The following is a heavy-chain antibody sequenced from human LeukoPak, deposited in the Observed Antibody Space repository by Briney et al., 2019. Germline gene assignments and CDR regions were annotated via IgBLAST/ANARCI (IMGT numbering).Heavy chain of an antibody. Sequence: SETLSLTCTVSGVSISGSDYYWSWIRQPPGKGLEWIGDIYYSGSIKYNPSLKSRVTMSVDTSKNQFSLKLSSVTAADAAVYYCARGRYYYDSSGSYSYFDYWGQGTLVTVSS. V-gene: IGHV4-61*08. CDR3: ARGRYYYDSSGSYSYFDY. CDR1: GVSISGSDYY. CDR2: IYYSGSI. D-gene: IGHD3-22*01. J-gene: IGHJ4*02.